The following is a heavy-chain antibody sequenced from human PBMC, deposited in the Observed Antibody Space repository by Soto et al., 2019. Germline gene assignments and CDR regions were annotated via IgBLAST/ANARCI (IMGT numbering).Heavy chain of an antibody. J-gene: IGHJ4*02. V-gene: IGHV2-70*01. D-gene: IGHD3-22*01. CDR2: IDWDDDK. CDR1: GFSLSTSGMC. Sequence: SGPTLVNPTQTLTLTCTFPGFSLSTSGMCVSWIRQPPGKALEWLALIDWDDDKYYSTSLKTRLTISKDTSKNQVVLTMTNMDPVDTATYYCARTTADYYDSSVYYPKFDYWGQGTLVTVSS. CDR3: ARTTADYYDSSVYYPKFDY.